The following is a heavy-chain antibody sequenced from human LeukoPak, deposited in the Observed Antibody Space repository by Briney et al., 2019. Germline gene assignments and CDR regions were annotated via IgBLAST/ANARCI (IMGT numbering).Heavy chain of an antibody. CDR3: AKWKDSSAWPTLPDY. V-gene: IGHV1-18*01. Sequence: ASVKVSCKASGYTFTSYSVSWVRQAPGQGLEWMGRISAYNGDTNYAQNLQGRVTMTTDTSTRIAYMELRSLRSDDTAVYYCAKWKDSSAWPTLPDYWGQGTRVTVSS. J-gene: IGHJ4*02. CDR2: ISAYNGDT. D-gene: IGHD6-25*01. CDR1: GYTFTSYS.